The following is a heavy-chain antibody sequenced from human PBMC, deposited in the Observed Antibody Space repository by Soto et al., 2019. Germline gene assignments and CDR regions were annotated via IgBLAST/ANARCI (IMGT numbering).Heavy chain of an antibody. D-gene: IGHD3-22*01. Sequence: PGGSLRLSCAASGFTVSSNYMSWVRQAPGKGLEWVSVIYSGGSTYYADSVKGRFTISRDNSKNTLYLQMNSLRAEDTAVYYCARNSKYYYDSSDSLDYWGQGTLVTVSS. J-gene: IGHJ4*02. CDR1: GFTVSSNY. CDR3: ARNSKYYYDSSDSLDY. V-gene: IGHV3-53*01. CDR2: IYSGGST.